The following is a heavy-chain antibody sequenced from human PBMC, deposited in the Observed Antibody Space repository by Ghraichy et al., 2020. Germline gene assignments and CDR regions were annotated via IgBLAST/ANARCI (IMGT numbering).Heavy chain of an antibody. D-gene: IGHD4/OR15-4a*01. J-gene: IGHJ4*02. Sequence: SETLSLTCTVSGGSMSPYHWSWIRQPPGKELEWIGYIHYSGSTNYNPSLKSRVTILVDTSKNQFSLRLSSATAADTAVYYCARYGSYGDFDYWGQGVLVTVSS. V-gene: IGHV4-59*01. CDR1: GGSMSPYH. CDR2: IHYSGST. CDR3: ARYGSYGDFDY.